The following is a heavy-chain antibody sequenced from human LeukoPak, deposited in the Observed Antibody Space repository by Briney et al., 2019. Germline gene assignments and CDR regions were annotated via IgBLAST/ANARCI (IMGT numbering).Heavy chain of an antibody. Sequence: RPGGSLRLSCAASGFTFDDYGMSWVRPAPGKGLEWVSGINWNGGSTGYADAEKGRFTISRDNAMNSLYLQMNSLRAEDTALYYCARERSGSGSYHLDYWGQGTLVTVSS. CDR3: ARERSGSGSYHLDY. D-gene: IGHD1-26*01. CDR1: GFTFDDYG. J-gene: IGHJ4*02. V-gene: IGHV3-20*04. CDR2: INWNGGST.